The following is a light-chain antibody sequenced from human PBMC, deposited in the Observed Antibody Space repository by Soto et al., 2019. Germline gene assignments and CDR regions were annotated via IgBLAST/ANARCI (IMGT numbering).Light chain of an antibody. Sequence: DIVMTQSPDSLAVSLGERATINCKSSQSVLYSSNNKNYLAWYQQKPGQPPKLLIYWASTRESGVPDRFSGSGSGTDFTLTISSLQAEDVAVYSCQLYYSTPYTFGQGTKLEIK. CDR1: QSVLYSSNNKNY. J-gene: IGKJ2*01. CDR2: WAS. CDR3: QLYYSTPYT. V-gene: IGKV4-1*01.